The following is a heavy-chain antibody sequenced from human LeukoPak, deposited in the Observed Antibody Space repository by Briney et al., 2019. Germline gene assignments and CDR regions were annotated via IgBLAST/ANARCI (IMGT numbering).Heavy chain of an antibody. D-gene: IGHD2-21*02. CDR3: AKDRLLNCRGDCYIFDY. CDR2: ISGPSSHT. CDR1: GFTLSGFA. V-gene: IGHV3-23*01. J-gene: IGHJ4*02. Sequence: PGGSLRLSCVASGFTLSGFAMIWVRQAPGKGLQWVSAISGPSSHTYYADSVRGRSTISRDNSRNTLYLQVNGLRTEDTAVYYCAKDRLLNCRGDCYIFDYWGQGTVVTVSS.